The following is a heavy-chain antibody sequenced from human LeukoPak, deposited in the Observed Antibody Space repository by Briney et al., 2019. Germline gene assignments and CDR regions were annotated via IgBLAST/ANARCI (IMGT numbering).Heavy chain of an antibody. CDR2: IYHGGST. J-gene: IGHJ4*02. CDR1: GDSISSGAYS. V-gene: IGHV4-30-2*01. D-gene: IGHD6-13*01. CDR3: ARYVHSSSWPTFDY. Sequence: PSETLSLTCAVSGDSISSGAYSWSWIRQPPGKGLEWIGYIYHGGSTSYNPSLKSRVTISVDRSKNQFSLRLSSVTAADTAVYYCARYVHSSSWPTFDYWGQGTLVTVSS.